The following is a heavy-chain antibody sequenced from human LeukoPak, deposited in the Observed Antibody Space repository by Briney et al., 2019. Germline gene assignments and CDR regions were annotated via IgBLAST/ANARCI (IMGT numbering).Heavy chain of an antibody. CDR3: AIDYDSSGYYFNFDY. D-gene: IGHD3-22*01. V-gene: IGHV5-51*01. J-gene: IGHJ4*02. CDR1: GYSFTTYW. Sequence: GESLKISCKGSGYSFTTYWIAWVRQMPGKGLEWMGIIYPGDSDTRYSPSFQGQVTISVDKSVSAAYLQWSSLKASDTAMYYCAIDYDSSGYYFNFDYWGQGTLVTVSS. CDR2: IYPGDSDT.